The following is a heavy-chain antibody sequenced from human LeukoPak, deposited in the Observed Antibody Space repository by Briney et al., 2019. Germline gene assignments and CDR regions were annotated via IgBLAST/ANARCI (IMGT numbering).Heavy chain of an antibody. V-gene: IGHV4-34*01. Sequence: SETLSLTCAVYGGSFSTYYWSWIRQSPEKGLEWIGEINDSGSTKYSPSLTSRVTISLDTSKNQFSLKLNSVTAADTAVYFCTRSSSSFSGGFYPVYFHHWGQGTLVTVSS. CDR1: GGSFSTYY. CDR3: TRSSSSFSGGFYPVYFHH. D-gene: IGHD6-13*01. CDR2: INDSGST. J-gene: IGHJ1*01.